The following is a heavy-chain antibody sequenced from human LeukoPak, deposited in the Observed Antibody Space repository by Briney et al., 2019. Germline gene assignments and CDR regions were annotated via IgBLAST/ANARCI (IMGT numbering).Heavy chain of an antibody. CDR3: ANPGPGGTPDYFDY. CDR1: GGSISSSSYY. CDR2: IYYSGST. V-gene: IGHV4-39*07. D-gene: IGHD4-23*01. J-gene: IGHJ4*02. Sequence: SETLSLTCTVSGGSISSSSYYRGWIRQPPGKGLEWIGSIYYSGSTYYNPSLKSRVTISVDTSKNQFSLKLSSVTAADTAVYYCANPGPGGTPDYFDYWGQGTLVTVSS.